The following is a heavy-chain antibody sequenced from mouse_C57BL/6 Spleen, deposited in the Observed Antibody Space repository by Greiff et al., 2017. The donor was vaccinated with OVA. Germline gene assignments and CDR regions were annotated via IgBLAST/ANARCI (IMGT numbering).Heavy chain of an antibody. D-gene: IGHD4-1*01. CDR2: INPNNGGT. CDR3: ARRRELGREYFDY. V-gene: IGHV1-26*01. Sequence: EVQLQQSGPELVKPGASVKISCKASGYTFTDYYMNWVKQSHGKSLEWIGDINPNNGGTSYNQKFKGKATLTVDKSSSTAYMELRSLTSEDSAVYYCARRRELGREYFDYWGQGTTLTVSS. J-gene: IGHJ2*01. CDR1: GYTFTDYY.